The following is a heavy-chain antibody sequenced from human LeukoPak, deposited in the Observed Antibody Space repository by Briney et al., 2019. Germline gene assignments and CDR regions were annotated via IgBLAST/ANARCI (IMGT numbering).Heavy chain of an antibody. CDR1: GFTFSSYW. V-gene: IGHV3-7*03. D-gene: IGHD6-13*01. J-gene: IGHJ4*02. Sequence: GGSLRLSCAASGFTFSSYWMSWDRQAPGKGLEWVANIKKDGSEKYYVDSVKGRFTISRDNAKNSLYLQMNSLRAEDAAVYSCARGLYSSTTYYFDYWGQGTLVTVSS. CDR3: ARGLYSSTTYYFDY. CDR2: IKKDGSEK.